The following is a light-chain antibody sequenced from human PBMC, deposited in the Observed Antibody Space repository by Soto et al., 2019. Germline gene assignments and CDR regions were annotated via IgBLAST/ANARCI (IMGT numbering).Light chain of an antibody. CDR1: QGISNY. CDR2: AAS. CDR3: QNYNSAPFT. J-gene: IGKJ4*01. Sequence: DIQMTQSPSSLSASVGDRVIITCRASQGISNYLAWYQQKPGKVPKLLIYAASTLQSGVPSRFSGSGSGTDFTLTISSLQPEDVASYYCQNYNSAPFTFGGGTNVEMK. V-gene: IGKV1-27*01.